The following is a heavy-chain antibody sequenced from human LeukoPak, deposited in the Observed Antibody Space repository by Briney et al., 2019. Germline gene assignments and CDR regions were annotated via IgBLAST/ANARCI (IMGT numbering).Heavy chain of an antibody. J-gene: IGHJ4*02. D-gene: IGHD2-15*01. Sequence: ASVKVSCKVSGYTLTELSMHWVRQAPGKGLEWMGGFDPEDGETIYAQKFQGRVTMTEDTSTDTAYMELSSLRSEDTAVYYCARGPQLGYCSGGSCYSNYYFDYWGQGTLVTVSS. CDR1: GYTLTELS. V-gene: IGHV1-24*01. CDR2: FDPEDGET. CDR3: ARGPQLGYCSGGSCYSNYYFDY.